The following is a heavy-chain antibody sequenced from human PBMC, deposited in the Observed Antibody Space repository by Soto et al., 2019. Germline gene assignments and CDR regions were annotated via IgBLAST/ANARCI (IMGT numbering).Heavy chain of an antibody. CDR3: XXXXPPAGY. Sequence: QVQLVQSGAEVKKPGASVKVSCKASGYTFTSYAISWVRQAPGQGLEWMGWISAYNGNTNYAKKLQGRVTMTTDTXXXXXXXXXXXXXXXXXXXXXXXXXXPPAGYWGQGTLVTVSS. CDR2: ISAYNGNT. V-gene: IGHV1-18*01. J-gene: IGHJ4*02. CDR1: GYTFTSYA.